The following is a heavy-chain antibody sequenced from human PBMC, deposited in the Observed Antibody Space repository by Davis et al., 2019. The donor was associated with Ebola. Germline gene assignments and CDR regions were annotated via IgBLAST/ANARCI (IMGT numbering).Heavy chain of an antibody. J-gene: IGHJ6*02. CDR1: GGSISSSSYY. CDR3: ARGTIAVAGNYYYYYGMDV. CDR2: IYYSGST. Sequence: MPSETLSLTCTVSGGSISSSSYYWGWIRQPPGKGLEWIGSIYYSGSTYYNPSLKSRVTISVDTSKNQFSLKLSSVTAADTAVYYCARGTIAVAGNYYYYYGMDVWGQGTTVTVSS. D-gene: IGHD6-19*01. V-gene: IGHV4-39*01.